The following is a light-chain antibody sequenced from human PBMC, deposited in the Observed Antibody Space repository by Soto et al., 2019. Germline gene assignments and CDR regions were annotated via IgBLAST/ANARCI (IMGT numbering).Light chain of an antibody. CDR1: QSIGRY. J-gene: IGKJ4*01. V-gene: IGKV3-11*01. Sequence: EIVLTQSPATLSLSPGERATLSCRASQSIGRYLAWYQQTPGQVPRLLIYDASDRVTGIPARFSGSGSGTDFTLTISSLEPEDFAVYHCQQRFSWPLTFGGGTKVEIK. CDR3: QQRFSWPLT. CDR2: DAS.